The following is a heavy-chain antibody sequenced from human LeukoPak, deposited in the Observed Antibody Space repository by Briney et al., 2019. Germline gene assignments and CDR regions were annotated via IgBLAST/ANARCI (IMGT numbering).Heavy chain of an antibody. CDR3: ARGGFVVPAAIRPANDAFDI. CDR2: ISAYNGNT. D-gene: IGHD2-2*01. J-gene: IGHJ3*02. V-gene: IGHV1-18*01. Sequence: ASVKVSCKASGYTFTSYGISWVRQAPGQGLEWMGWISAYNGNTNYAQKLQGRVTMTTDTSTSTAYMELRSLRSDDTAVYYCARGGFVVPAAIRPANDAFDIWGQGTMVTVSS. CDR1: GYTFTSYG.